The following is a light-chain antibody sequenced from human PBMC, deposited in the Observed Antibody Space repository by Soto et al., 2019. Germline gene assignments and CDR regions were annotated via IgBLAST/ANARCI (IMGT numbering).Light chain of an antibody. V-gene: IGKV3-15*01. J-gene: IGKJ1*01. Sequence: EIVMTQSPATLSVSPGERATLSCRASQSVSSNLAWYQQKPGQAPRLLIYGASTRATGIPARFSGSGSGTDFTLTISSLQSEDFAVYYCQQDYNLPRTFGQGTKVEIK. CDR2: GAS. CDR3: QQDYNLPRT. CDR1: QSVSSN.